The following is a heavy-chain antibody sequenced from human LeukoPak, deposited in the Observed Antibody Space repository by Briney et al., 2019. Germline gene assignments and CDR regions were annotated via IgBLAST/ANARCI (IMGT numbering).Heavy chain of an antibody. CDR2: IYYSGST. D-gene: IGHD5-18*01. Sequence: PSETLSLTCAVSGGSISSGGYSWSWIRQPPGKGLEWIGYIYYSGSTYYNPSLKSRVTISVDTSKNQFSLKLSSVTAADTAVYYCARGGGSLWDYWGQGTLVTVSS. CDR3: ARGGGSLWDY. CDR1: GGSISSGGYS. J-gene: IGHJ4*02. V-gene: IGHV4-30-4*07.